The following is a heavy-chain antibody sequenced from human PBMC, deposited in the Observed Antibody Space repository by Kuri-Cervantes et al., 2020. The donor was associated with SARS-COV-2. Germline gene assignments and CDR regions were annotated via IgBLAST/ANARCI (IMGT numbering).Heavy chain of an antibody. D-gene: IGHD1-26*01. J-gene: IGHJ6*02. CDR2: IIPIFGTA. V-gene: IGHV1-69*13. CDR3: ANLREVEYYGMDV. CDR1: GGTFSSYA. Sequence: SVKVSCKASGGTFSSYAISWVRQAPGQGLEWMGGIIPIFGTANYAQKFQGRVTITADEYTSTAYMELSSLRSEDTAVHYCANLREVEYYGMDVWGQGTTVTVSS.